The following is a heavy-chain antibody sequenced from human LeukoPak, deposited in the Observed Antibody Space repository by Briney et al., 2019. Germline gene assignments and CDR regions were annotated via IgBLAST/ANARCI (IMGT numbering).Heavy chain of an antibody. D-gene: IGHD2-2*01. V-gene: IGHV1-3*01. CDR1: GYTFTSYA. CDR3: ARAYPRLGAFDI. J-gene: IGHJ3*02. CDR2: INAGNGNT. Sequence: ASVKVSCKASGYTFTSYAMHWVRQAPGQRLEWMGWINAGNGNTKYSQKFQGRVTITRDTSASTAYMELSSLRSEDTAVYYCARAYPRLGAFDIWGQGTMVTVSS.